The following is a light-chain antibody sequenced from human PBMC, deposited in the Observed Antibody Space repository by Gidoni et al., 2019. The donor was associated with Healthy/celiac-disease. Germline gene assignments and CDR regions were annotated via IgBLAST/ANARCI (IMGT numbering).Light chain of an antibody. CDR3: QSYDSSLSGVV. V-gene: IGLV1-40*01. CDR1: SSNIGAGYD. J-gene: IGLJ2*01. CDR2: GNS. Sequence: QSVLTHPHSVSGAPGRRVTISCTGSSSNIGAGYDVHWYQQLPGTDPKLLMYGNSNRPVGVPDRFSGSKSGTSASLAINGLEAEDEADYYCQSYDSSLSGVVFGGGTKLTVL.